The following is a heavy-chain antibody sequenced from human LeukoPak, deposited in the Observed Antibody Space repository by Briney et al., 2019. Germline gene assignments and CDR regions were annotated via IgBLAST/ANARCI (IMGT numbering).Heavy chain of an antibody. V-gene: IGHV3-30*02. D-gene: IGHD6-13*01. CDR1: GFTFSSYG. CDR3: AKERGVGAGRTYLLLYYSDY. J-gene: IGHJ4*02. Sequence: GGSLRLSCAASGFTFSSYGMHWVRQAPGKGLEWVAFIRYDGSNKYYVDSVKGRFTISRDNSKNTLYLQMNSLRAEDTAVYYCAKERGVGAGRTYLLLYYSDYWGQGTLVTVSS. CDR2: IRYDGSNK.